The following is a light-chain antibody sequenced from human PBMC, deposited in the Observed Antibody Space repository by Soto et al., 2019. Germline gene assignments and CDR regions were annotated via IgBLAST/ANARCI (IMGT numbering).Light chain of an antibody. CDR1: QNIDKY. CDR2: SAS. Sequence: DIRMTQSPASLSASVGDRVTVTCRASQNIDKYLHWYQQKPGKAPNLLSFSASSLQSGVPSRFSGSGSGTDFTLTISTLQPEDFATYYCQQSYSAPLSFGQRTKVDIK. V-gene: IGKV1-39*01. CDR3: QQSYSAPLS. J-gene: IGKJ2*01.